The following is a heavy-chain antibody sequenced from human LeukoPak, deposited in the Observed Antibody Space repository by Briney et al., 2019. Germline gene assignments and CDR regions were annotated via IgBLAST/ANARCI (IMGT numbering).Heavy chain of an antibody. J-gene: IGHJ4*02. V-gene: IGHV1-46*01. CDR2: INPGGDNT. CDR1: GYTFTKYY. Sequence: ASVKVSCKASGYTFTKYYIHWVRQAPGQGLEWMGLINPGGDNTNYAQNFQGRVTMTRDTSTSTVYMELRSLRSDDTAVYYCARDLKRGYSSGRYSWGTGSSNDYWGQGTLVTVSS. D-gene: IGHD6-19*01. CDR3: ARDLKRGYSSGRYSWGTGSSNDY.